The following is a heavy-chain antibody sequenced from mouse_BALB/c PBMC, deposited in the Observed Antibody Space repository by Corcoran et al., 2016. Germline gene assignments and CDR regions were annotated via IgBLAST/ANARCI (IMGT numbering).Heavy chain of an antibody. CDR1: GFNIKDTY. V-gene: IGHV14-3*02. Sequence: VQLQQSGAELVKPGASVKLSCTASGFNIKDTYMHWVKQRPEQGLEWIGRIDPANGNTKYDPKFQGKATITADTSSNTAYLQISSLTSEDTAVYYCARWDWYFDVWGAGTTVTVSS. CDR2: IDPANGNT. CDR3: ARWDWYFDV. J-gene: IGHJ1*01.